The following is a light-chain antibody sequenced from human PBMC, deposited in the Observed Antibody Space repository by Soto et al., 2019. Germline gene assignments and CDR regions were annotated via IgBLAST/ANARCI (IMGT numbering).Light chain of an antibody. Sequence: QSVLTQPPSASGTPGQRVTISCSGSRSNIGSNTLNWYQQRPGTAPKLLSYSNNQRPSGVPDLFSGSKSGTSASLAISGLQSEDEADYYCAAWDDSLNGPVFGGGTKRTVL. CDR2: SNN. CDR3: AAWDDSLNGPV. J-gene: IGLJ2*01. V-gene: IGLV1-44*01. CDR1: RSNIGSNT.